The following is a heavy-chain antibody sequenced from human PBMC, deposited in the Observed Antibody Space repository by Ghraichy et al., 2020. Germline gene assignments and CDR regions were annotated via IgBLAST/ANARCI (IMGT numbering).Heavy chain of an antibody. CDR2: IYHSGST. J-gene: IGHJ5*02. Sequence: SETLSLTCAVSGGSISSSNWWSWVRQPPGKGLEWIGEIYHSGSTNYNPSLKSRVTISVDKSKNQFSLKLSSVTAADTAVYYCAREGPRAAAGVRWFDPWGQGTLVTVSS. D-gene: IGHD6-13*01. CDR1: GGSISSSNW. V-gene: IGHV4-4*02. CDR3: AREGPRAAAGVRWFDP.